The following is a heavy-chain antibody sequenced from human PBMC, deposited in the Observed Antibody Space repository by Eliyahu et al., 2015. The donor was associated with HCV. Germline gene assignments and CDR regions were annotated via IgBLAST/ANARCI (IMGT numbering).Heavy chain of an antibody. CDR1: GFTFSXYG. CDR3: AKVDYIGSYYRSIDY. J-gene: IGHJ4*02. D-gene: IGHD3-10*01. Sequence: QVHLVESGGGVVQPGRSLRLSCAASGFTFSXYGIHXVRQAPGKGLEWVGKGLEWVALISYDGRDEYYTDSVKGRFTISRDNSRNTVYLQMNSLRVEDTAVYYCAKVDYIGSYYRSIDYWGQGTLVTVS. V-gene: IGHV3-30*18. CDR2: ISYDGRDE.